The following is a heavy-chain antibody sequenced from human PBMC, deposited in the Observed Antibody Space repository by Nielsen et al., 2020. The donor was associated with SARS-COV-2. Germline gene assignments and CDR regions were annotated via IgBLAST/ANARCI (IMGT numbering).Heavy chain of an antibody. V-gene: IGHV5-51*01. CDR3: ARRPYFYDSNSHPAFDT. CDR2: IYPGDSDT. Sequence: GESLKISCQASGYTFSNYWIGWVRQMPGKGLEWMGIIYPGDSDTRYSPSFQGQVTISADKSISTAFLQWSSLKASDTAIYYCARRPYFYDSNSHPAFDTWGQGTLVTVSS. D-gene: IGHD3-22*01. CDR1: GYTFSNYW. J-gene: IGHJ4*02.